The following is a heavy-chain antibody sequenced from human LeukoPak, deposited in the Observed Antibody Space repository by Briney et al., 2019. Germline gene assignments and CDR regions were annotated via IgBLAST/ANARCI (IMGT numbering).Heavy chain of an antibody. CDR1: GFTFSTYA. J-gene: IGHJ3*02. Sequence: GGSLRLSCAASGFTFSTYAMTWVRQAPGKGLEWVSSISGSGAGKFYAAPVKGRFTTSRDNSKNTLYVQMNSLRAEDTAVYYCAKAAYGDYAGAFDIWGQGTMVIVSS. CDR3: AKAAYGDYAGAFDI. V-gene: IGHV3-23*01. D-gene: IGHD4-17*01. CDR2: ISGSGAGK.